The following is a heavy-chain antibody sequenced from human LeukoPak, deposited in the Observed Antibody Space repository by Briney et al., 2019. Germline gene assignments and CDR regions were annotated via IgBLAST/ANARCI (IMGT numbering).Heavy chain of an antibody. CDR2: IYSGGST. V-gene: IGHV3-66*01. Sequence: GGSLRLSCAASGFTVSSNYMSWVRQAPGKGLEWVSVIYSGGSTYYADSVKGRFTISRDNSKNTLYLQMNSLRAEDTAVYYCASDSGSYQFDYWGQGTLVTVSS. CDR3: ASDSGSYQFDY. J-gene: IGHJ4*02. D-gene: IGHD3-10*01. CDR1: GFTVSSNY.